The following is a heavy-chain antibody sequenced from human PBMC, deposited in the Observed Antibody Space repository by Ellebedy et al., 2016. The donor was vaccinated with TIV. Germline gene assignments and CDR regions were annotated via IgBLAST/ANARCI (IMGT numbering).Heavy chain of an antibody. J-gene: IGHJ4*02. V-gene: IGHV2-70*01. Sequence: SGPTLVXPTQTLTLTCTFSGFSLSTNGMSLNWIRQPPGKPLEWLAIIDWRDDKYYSTSLRTRLTISKDSSRSQVVLTLTNVDPLDTGTYFCARMSGSGSYVDFWGQGTQITVSS. CDR2: IDWRDDK. D-gene: IGHD3-10*01. CDR3: ARMSGSGSYVDF. CDR1: GFSLSTNGMS.